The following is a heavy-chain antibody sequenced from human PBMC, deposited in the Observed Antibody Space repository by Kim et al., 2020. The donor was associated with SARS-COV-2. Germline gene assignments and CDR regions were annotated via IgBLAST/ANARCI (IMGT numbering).Heavy chain of an antibody. J-gene: IGHJ4*02. Sequence: DSVKGRFTISRDNSKNTLYLQMNSLRAEDTAVYYCAKEDGDYVWGSFPDYWGQGTLVTVSS. CDR3: AKEDGDYVWGSFPDY. V-gene: IGHV3-23*01. D-gene: IGHD3-16*01.